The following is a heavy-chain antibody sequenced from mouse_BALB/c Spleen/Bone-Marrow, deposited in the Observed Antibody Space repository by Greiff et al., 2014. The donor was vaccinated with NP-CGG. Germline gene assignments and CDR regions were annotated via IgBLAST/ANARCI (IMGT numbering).Heavy chain of an antibody. CDR1: GFNIKDTY. J-gene: IGHJ4*01. V-gene: IGHV14-3*02. CDR3: AIWEYYAMDY. D-gene: IGHD1-1*02. CDR2: IDPANGNT. Sequence: DVKLQESGAELVKPGASVKLSCTASGFNIKDTYMHWVKQRPEQGLEWIGRIDPANGNTKYDPKFQGKATITADTSSNTAYLQLSSLTSKDTAVYYCAIWEYYAMDYWGQGTSVTVSS.